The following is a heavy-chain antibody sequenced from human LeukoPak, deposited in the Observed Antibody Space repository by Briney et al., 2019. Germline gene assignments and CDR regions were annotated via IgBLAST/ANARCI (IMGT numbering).Heavy chain of an antibody. Sequence: GGSPRLSCAASGFTFSSYAMSWVRQAPGKGLEWVSAISGSGGSTYYADSVKGRFTISRDNSKNTLYLQMNSLRAEDTAVYYCAKDYFMITFGGVIVPGYWGQGTLVTVSS. J-gene: IGHJ4*02. D-gene: IGHD3-16*02. CDR1: GFTFSSYA. CDR2: ISGSGGST. CDR3: AKDYFMITFGGVIVPGY. V-gene: IGHV3-23*01.